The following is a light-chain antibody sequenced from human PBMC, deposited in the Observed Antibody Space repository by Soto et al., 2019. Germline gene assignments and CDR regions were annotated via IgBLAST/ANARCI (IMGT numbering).Light chain of an antibody. CDR2: GAS. CDR3: QQYGISPLT. J-gene: IGKJ2*01. CDR1: QSVSNNF. Sequence: EIVLTQSPATLSLSPGERATLSCRASQSVSNNFLAWYQQQPRQAPRLLIYGASSRDTGIPNRLSGSGSGTEFTLTISRLEPEDFAVYYCQQYGISPLTFGQGTKLEIK. V-gene: IGKV3-20*01.